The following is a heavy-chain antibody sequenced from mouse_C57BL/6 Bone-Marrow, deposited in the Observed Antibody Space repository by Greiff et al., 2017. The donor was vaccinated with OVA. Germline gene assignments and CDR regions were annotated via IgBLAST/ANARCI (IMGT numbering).Heavy chain of an antibody. CDR3: ARHEIYYYGSSHYWYFDV. V-gene: IGHV1-62-2*01. CDR2: FYPGSGSI. CDR1: GYTFTEYT. D-gene: IGHD1-1*01. Sequence: QVQLQQSGAELVKPGASVKLSCKASGYTFTEYTIHWVKQRSGQGLEWIGWFYPGSGSIKYNEKFKDKATLTADKSSSTVYMELSRLTSEDSAVYFCARHEIYYYGSSHYWYFDVWGTGTTVTVSS. J-gene: IGHJ1*03.